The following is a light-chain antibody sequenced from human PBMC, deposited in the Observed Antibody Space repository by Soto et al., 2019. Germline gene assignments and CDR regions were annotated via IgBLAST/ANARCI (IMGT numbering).Light chain of an antibody. Sequence: DIQMTQSPSTLSASVGDRVTITCRASQSISSWLAWYQQKSGKVPKLLIYAASTLQSGVPSRFSGSGSGTDFILSISSLQPEDVANYYCQKYDSAPWTFGQGTKVEIK. CDR1: QSISSW. J-gene: IGKJ1*01. CDR2: AAS. V-gene: IGKV1-27*01. CDR3: QKYDSAPWT.